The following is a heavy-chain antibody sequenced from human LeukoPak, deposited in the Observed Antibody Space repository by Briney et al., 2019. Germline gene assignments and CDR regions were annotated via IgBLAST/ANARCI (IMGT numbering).Heavy chain of an antibody. Sequence: GGSLRLSCAASGFTLSSYAMSWVRQAPGKGLEWVSAISGSGGSTYYADSVKGRFTISRENSKNTLCLQMNSLRAEDTAVYYCATDLLWSGDYWGQGTLVTVSS. J-gene: IGHJ4*02. CDR3: ATDLLWSGDY. D-gene: IGHD3-16*01. CDR1: GFTLSSYA. V-gene: IGHV3-23*01. CDR2: ISGSGGST.